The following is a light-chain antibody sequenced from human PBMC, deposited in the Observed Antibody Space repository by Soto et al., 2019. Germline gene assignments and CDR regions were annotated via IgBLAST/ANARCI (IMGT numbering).Light chain of an antibody. J-gene: IGKJ3*01. CDR2: AAS. V-gene: IGKV1-39*01. CDR3: QQSYSTPC. CDR1: QSIRSD. Sequence: DIQMTQSPSSLSASVGDRVTITCRASQSIRSDLNWYQQKPGKAPKLLISAASNLQSGVPSRFSGSGSGTDFTLTISSLQPEDFATYYCQQSYSTPCFGPGTKVDIK.